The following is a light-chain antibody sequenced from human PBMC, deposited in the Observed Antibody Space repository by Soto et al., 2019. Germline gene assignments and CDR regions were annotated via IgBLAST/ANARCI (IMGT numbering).Light chain of an antibody. CDR1: QRVSNSY. CDR3: QQYERPPFA. J-gene: IGKJ2*01. Sequence: EIVLTQSPGTLSLFPGDRATLSCRASQRVSNSYLAWFQQKPGQAPRLLIYDASSRAAGVPDRVSGGGSGTDFTLTISALEPEDFALYFCQQYERPPFAFGQWTRLEI. V-gene: IGKV3-20*01. CDR2: DAS.